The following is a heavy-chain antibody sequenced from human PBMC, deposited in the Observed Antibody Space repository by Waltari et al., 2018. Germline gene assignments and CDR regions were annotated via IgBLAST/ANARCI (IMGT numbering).Heavy chain of an antibody. V-gene: IGHV3-48*01. D-gene: IGHD3-10*01. CDR2: ISSSSSTI. J-gene: IGHJ4*02. Sequence: EVQLVESGGGLVQPGGSLRLSCAASGFTFSSYSMNWVRQAPGKGLEWVSYISSSSSTIYYADSVKGRFTISRDNSKNTLYLQMNSLRAEDTAVYYCARDRGRRWLQCFDYWGQGTLVTVSS. CDR3: ARDRGRRWLQCFDY. CDR1: GFTFSSYS.